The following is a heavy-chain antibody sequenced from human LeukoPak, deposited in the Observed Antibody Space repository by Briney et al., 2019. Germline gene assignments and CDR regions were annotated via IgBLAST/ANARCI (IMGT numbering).Heavy chain of an antibody. CDR2: ISGSGGST. CDR3: AKARGMVRGAIDY. D-gene: IGHD3-10*01. Sequence: GGSLRLSCAASGFTFSSYAMSWVRQAPGKGLEWVSAISGSGGSTYYADPVKGRFTISRDNSKNTLYLQMNSLRAEDMAVYYCAKARGMVRGAIDYWGQGTLVTVSS. CDR1: GFTFSSYA. V-gene: IGHV3-23*01. J-gene: IGHJ4*02.